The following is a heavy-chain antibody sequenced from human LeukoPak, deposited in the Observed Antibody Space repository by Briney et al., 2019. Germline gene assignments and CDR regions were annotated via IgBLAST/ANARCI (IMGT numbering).Heavy chain of an antibody. Sequence: SEALTLTCVASGGSISTYYWSWIRQPPGKGLEWIGYLYSSGSTNYIPSLKSRISISEDTSKNQVYLNLNSVTDADTAVYYCARHGRKEGPFTYWGQGGLVTVSS. CDR1: GGSISTYY. D-gene: IGHD1-14*01. CDR3: ARHGRKEGPFTY. J-gene: IGHJ4*02. CDR2: LYSSGST. V-gene: IGHV4-59*08.